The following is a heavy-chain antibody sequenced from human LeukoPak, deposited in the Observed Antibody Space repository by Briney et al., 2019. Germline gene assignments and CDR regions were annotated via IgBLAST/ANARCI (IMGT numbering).Heavy chain of an antibody. J-gene: IGHJ4*02. Sequence: GGSLRLSCAASGFNFKYYWMSWVRQAPGEGLEWVANIKDDGSEKYYVDSVKGRFTISRDNAKNSLYLQMNSLRVEDTAVYFCASLDYWGQGTLVTVSS. V-gene: IGHV3-7*01. CDR2: IKDDGSEK. CDR1: GFNFKYYW. CDR3: ASLDY.